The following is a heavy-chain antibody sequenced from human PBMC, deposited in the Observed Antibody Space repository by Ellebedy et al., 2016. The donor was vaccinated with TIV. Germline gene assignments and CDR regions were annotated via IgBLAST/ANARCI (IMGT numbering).Heavy chain of an antibody. Sequence: SETLSLTXTVSGGSISSYFWSWIRQPPEKGLEWIGHFYYTGSTNYNPSLKSRVTISGDTSKNQFSLELSSVTAADTAVYYCTSWGDYGGNRYLDYWGQGTPVTVAS. D-gene: IGHD4-23*01. CDR2: FYYTGST. J-gene: IGHJ4*02. CDR1: GGSISSYF. V-gene: IGHV4-59*01. CDR3: TSWGDYGGNRYLDY.